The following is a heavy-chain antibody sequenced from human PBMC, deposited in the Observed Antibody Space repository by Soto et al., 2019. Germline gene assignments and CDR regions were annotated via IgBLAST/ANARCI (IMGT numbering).Heavy chain of an antibody. V-gene: IGHV4-34*01. Sequence: SETLSLTCAVYGGSFSRYYWSWIRQPPGKGLEXIGXXXXSGSXNXXPXXXSRVTISVDTSKNQFSLKLSSVTAADTAVYYCARMSTQLVYYYYGMDVWGQGTTLTVSS. CDR1: GGSFSRYY. J-gene: IGHJ6*02. CDR3: ARMSTQLVYYYYGMDV. CDR2: XXXSGSX. D-gene: IGHD6-13*01.